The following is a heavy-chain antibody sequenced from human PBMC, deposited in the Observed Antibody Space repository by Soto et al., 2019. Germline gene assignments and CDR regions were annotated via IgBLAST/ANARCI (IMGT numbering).Heavy chain of an antibody. V-gene: IGHV4-4*02. CDR1: GGSISSSNW. D-gene: IGHD6-19*01. CDR3: ASGRNSGWYAFDI. CDR2: IYHSGST. J-gene: IGHJ3*02. Sequence: SETLSLTCAVSGGSISSSNWWSWVRQPPERGLEWIGEIYHSGSTNYNPSLKSRVTISVDKSKNQFSLKLSSVTAADTAVYYCASGRNSGWYAFDIWGQGTMVTVSS.